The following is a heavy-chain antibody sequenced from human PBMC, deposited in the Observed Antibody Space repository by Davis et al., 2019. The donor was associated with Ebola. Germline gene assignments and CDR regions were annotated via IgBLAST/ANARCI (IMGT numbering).Heavy chain of an antibody. CDR2: VNGDGSST. V-gene: IGHV3-74*01. D-gene: IGHD6-25*01. CDR3: TSIAAAGTGF. Sequence: GESLKISCAASGFTFSSYWMHWVRQAPGKGLVWVSRVNGDGSSTYYADSVKGRFTISRDNAKNTLYLQMNSLRAEDTAVYYCTSIAAAGTGFWSQGTLVTVSS. J-gene: IGHJ4*02. CDR1: GFTFSSYW.